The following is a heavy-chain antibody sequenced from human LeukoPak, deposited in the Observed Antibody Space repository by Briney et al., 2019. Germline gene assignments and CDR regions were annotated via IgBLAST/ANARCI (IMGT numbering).Heavy chain of an antibody. V-gene: IGHV4-39*01. CDR2: IYYSGST. CDR1: GGPISSSSYY. Sequence: PSETLSLTCTVSGGPISSSSYYWGWIRQPPGKGLEWIGSIYYSGSTYYNPSLKSRVTISVDTSKNQFSLKLSSVTAADTAVYYCARGYGRWLQFGRAFDIWGQGTMVTVSS. J-gene: IGHJ3*02. CDR3: ARGYGRWLQFGRAFDI. D-gene: IGHD5-24*01.